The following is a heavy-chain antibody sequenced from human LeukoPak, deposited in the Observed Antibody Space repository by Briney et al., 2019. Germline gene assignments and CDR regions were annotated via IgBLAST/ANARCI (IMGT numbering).Heavy chain of an antibody. D-gene: IGHD3-22*01. J-gene: IGHJ4*02. V-gene: IGHV3-23*01. CDR2: IGGRGANT. CDR3: AKTNGYYDL. CDR1: GFTFSSYG. Sequence: PGRSLRLSCAASGFTFSSYGMSWVRKAPGERFELVSSIGGRGANTYYADYMNGRFTISRDNSKSTMYLQMNSLRAEDTAVYHCAKTNGYYDLWAQGTLVTVSS.